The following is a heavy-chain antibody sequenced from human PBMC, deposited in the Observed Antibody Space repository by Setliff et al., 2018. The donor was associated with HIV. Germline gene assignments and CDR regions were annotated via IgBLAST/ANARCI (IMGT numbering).Heavy chain of an antibody. Sequence: GESLKISCGASGYTFTNYWIGWVRQMPGKGLEWIGVIYPGDSVTRYGPSFQGQVFISADRSITTAYLEWSSLKPSDTAMYYCIRRRRAPGTEDLEAVWGQGTLVTVSP. CDR1: GYTFTNYW. D-gene: IGHD1-26*01. J-gene: IGHJ4*02. V-gene: IGHV5-51*01. CDR3: IRRRRAPGTEDLEAV. CDR2: IYPGDSVT.